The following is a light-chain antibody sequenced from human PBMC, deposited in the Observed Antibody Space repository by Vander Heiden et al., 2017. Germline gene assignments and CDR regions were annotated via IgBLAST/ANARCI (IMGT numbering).Light chain of an antibody. J-gene: IGKJ1*01. CDR1: QSISNW. CDR2: KAS. Sequence: IQMTQSSSALSASVGDRVTVTCRASQSISNWLAWYQQKPGKAPKLLIYKASSLESGVPSRFSGSGSGTEFTLTISSLQPDDFATYYCQQYNGYPWTFGQGTKVEI. CDR3: QQYNGYPWT. V-gene: IGKV1-5*03.